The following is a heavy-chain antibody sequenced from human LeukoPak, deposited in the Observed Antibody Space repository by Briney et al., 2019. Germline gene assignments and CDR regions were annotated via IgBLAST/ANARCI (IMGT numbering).Heavy chain of an antibody. Sequence: PGGSLRLSCAASGFTFSSYAKHWVRQAPGKGLEYVSAISSNGGSTYYANSVKGRFTISRDNSKNTLYLQMGSLRAEDMAVYYCARSYSSSWYYFDYWGQGTLVTVSS. J-gene: IGHJ4*02. D-gene: IGHD6-13*01. V-gene: IGHV3-64*01. CDR3: ARSYSSSWYYFDY. CDR1: GFTFSSYA. CDR2: ISSNGGST.